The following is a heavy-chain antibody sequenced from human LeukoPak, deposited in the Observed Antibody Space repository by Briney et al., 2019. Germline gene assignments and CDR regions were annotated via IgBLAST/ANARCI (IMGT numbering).Heavy chain of an antibody. CDR1: GGSSSSGSYY. CDR2: IYTSGST. V-gene: IGHV4-61*02. CDR3: ARATYSGYDWDFDY. J-gene: IGHJ4*02. Sequence: SETLPLXCTVSGGSSSSGSYYWSWSRQPAGKGPEWIGRIYTSGSTNYNPSLKSRVTMSVDTSKNQFSLKLSSVTAADTAVYYCARATYSGYDWDFDYWGQGTLVTVSS. D-gene: IGHD5-12*01.